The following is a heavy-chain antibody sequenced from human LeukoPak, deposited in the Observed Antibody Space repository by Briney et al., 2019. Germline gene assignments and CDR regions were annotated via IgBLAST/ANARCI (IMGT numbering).Heavy chain of an antibody. CDR3: ATLHFYAMGV. V-gene: IGHV3-11*01. J-gene: IGHJ6*02. Sequence: PGGSLRLSCAASGLRFSDQYMIWIRQTPGKGLEWVSFISGSGANRFYADSMKGRFTISKDNTKNSLYLQMTSLRAEDTAIYYCATLHFYAMGVWGQGTTVTVSS. CDR1: GLRFSDQY. CDR2: ISGSGANR.